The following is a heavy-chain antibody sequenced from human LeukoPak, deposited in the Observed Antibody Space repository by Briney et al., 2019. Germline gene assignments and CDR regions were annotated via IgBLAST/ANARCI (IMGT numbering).Heavy chain of an antibody. J-gene: IGHJ4*02. CDR3: AKVGNDVLAYYYDSSAYPDY. D-gene: IGHD3-22*01. CDR2: ISGSGDTT. V-gene: IGHV3-23*01. CDR1: GFTFSNYA. Sequence: GGSLRLSCAASGFTFSNYAMTWVRQAPGKGLEWVSAISGSGDTTNYAASVKGRFTISRDKSKNTLDLQMNSLRAEDTAVYYCAKVGNDVLAYYYDSSAYPDYWGQGTLVTVSS.